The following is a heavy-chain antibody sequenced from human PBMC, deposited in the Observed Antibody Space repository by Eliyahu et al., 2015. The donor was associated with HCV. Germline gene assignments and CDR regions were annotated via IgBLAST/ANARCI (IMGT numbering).Heavy chain of an antibody. J-gene: IGHJ4*02. CDR1: GYSLTTYW. Sequence: EVQLVQSGAEVKEPGESLKISCKGSGYSLTTYWIAWVRQLPGKGLEWMAMIYAGDSENRYSPSFQGQVTISVDNSISTAYLQWSSLKASDTAMYYCARRGYYDGSGYFDYWGQGTLVTVSS. CDR2: IYAGDSEN. V-gene: IGHV5-51*01. CDR3: ARRGYYDGSGYFDY. D-gene: IGHD3-22*01.